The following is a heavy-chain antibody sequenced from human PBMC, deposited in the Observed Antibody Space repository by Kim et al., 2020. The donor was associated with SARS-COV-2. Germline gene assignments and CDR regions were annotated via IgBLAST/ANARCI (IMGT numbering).Heavy chain of an antibody. V-gene: IGHV3-15*01. J-gene: IGHJ6*02. D-gene: IGHD6-13*01. CDR3: TTAARGTGGYYYYYGMDV. CDR2: IKSKTDGGTT. Sequence: GGSLRLSCAASGFTFSNAWMSGVRQAPGKGLEWVGRIKSKTDGGTTDYAAPAKGRFTISRDNSKNTLYLQMNSLKTEDTAVYYCTTAARGTGGYYYYYGMDVWGQGTTVTVSS. CDR1: GFTFSNAW.